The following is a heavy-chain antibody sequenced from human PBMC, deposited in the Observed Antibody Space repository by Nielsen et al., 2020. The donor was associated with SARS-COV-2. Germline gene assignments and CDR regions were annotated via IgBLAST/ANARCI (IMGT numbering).Heavy chain of an antibody. Sequence: ASVKVSCNASGYTFTSYYMHWVRQAPGQGLEWMGIINPSGGSTSYAQKFQGRVTMTRDTSTSTVYMELSSLRSEDTVVYYCARGGRWEWLVPAGTFDYWGQGTLVTVSS. CDR3: ARGGRWEWLVPAGTFDY. J-gene: IGHJ4*02. V-gene: IGHV1-46*01. CDR2: INPSGGST. D-gene: IGHD6-19*01. CDR1: GYTFTSYY.